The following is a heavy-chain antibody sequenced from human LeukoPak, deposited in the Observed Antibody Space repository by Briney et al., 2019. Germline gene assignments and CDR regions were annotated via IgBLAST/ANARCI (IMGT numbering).Heavy chain of an antibody. V-gene: IGHV4-59*01. J-gene: IGHJ4*02. D-gene: IGHD1-26*01. Sequence: PSETLSLTCSFSGDSISTYYWSCIRQSPGKGLEWIGHIYSSGNTDYNSSLKSRVTISVDTSKSQFSLRLSSVTATDTAVYYCARLRWQLVGPYFDYWGQGVLVTVSS. CDR3: ARLRWQLVGPYFDY. CDR2: IYSSGNT. CDR1: GDSISTYY.